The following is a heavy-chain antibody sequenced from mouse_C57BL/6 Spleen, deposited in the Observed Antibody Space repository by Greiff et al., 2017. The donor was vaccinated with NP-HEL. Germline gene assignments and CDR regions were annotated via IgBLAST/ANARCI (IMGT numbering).Heavy chain of an antibody. V-gene: IGHV1-59*01. J-gene: IGHJ3*01. CDR2: IDPSDSYT. CDR3: ARAGVTAQATAWFAY. D-gene: IGHD3-2*02. Sequence: QVQLKQPGAELVRPGTSVKLSCKASGYTFTSYWMHWVKQRPGQGLEWIGVIDPSDSYTNYNQKFKGKATLTVDTSSSTAYMQLSSLTSEDSAVYYCARAGVTAQATAWFAYWGQGTLVTVSA. CDR1: GYTFTSYW.